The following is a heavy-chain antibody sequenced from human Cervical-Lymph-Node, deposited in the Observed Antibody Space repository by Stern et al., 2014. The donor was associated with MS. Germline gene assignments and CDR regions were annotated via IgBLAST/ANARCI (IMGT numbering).Heavy chain of an antibody. CDR2: IAADGSET. CDR3: ERSGGF. CDR1: GFNFPSFR. Sequence: VQLVESGGGLVQPGGSLRLACAASGFNFPSFRMHWFRQAPGKGLESVAKIAADGSETFYVDSVKGRFTISRDNAKNSLYLQMNSLRPDDTAVYYCERSGGFWGQGTLVTVSS. D-gene: IGHD3-10*01. J-gene: IGHJ4*02. V-gene: IGHV3-7*01.